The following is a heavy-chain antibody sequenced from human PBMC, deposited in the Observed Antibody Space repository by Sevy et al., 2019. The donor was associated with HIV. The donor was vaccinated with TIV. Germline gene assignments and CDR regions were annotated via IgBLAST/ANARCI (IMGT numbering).Heavy chain of an antibody. V-gene: IGHV1-69*13. D-gene: IGHD2-21*01. CDR1: GGTFNSYA. CDR3: ARGGETYWDFDY. J-gene: IGHJ4*02. CDR2: IIPLFGAA. Sequence: ASVKVSCKASGGTFNSYAIYWVRQAPGQGLEWMGGIIPLFGAANYAQRFQGRVTITADESTSTVYMELSSLKSEDTAVYYCARGGETYWDFDYWGQGTLVTVS.